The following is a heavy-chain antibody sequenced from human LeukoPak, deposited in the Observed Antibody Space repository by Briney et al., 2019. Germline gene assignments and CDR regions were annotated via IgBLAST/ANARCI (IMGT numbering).Heavy chain of an antibody. Sequence: GASVKVSCKASGGTFSSYAISWVRQAPGQGLEWMGRIIPILGVANYAQKFQGRVTITTDKSTSTAYMELSSLRSEDTAVYYCARDHPALGPWGQGTLVTVSS. CDR1: GGTFSSYA. CDR3: ARDHPALGP. CDR2: IIPILGVA. D-gene: IGHD2-2*01. V-gene: IGHV1-69*04. J-gene: IGHJ5*02.